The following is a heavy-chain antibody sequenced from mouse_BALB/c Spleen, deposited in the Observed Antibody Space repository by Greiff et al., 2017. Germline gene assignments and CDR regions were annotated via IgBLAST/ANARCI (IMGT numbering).Heavy chain of an antibody. V-gene: IGHV5-9-4*01. D-gene: IGHD4-1*01. CDR3: ARPKLGPVAY. CDR1: GFTFSSYA. J-gene: IGHJ3*01. CDR2: ISSGGSYT. Sequence: EVKLMESGGGLVKPGGSLKLSCAASGFTFSSYAMSWVRQSPEKRLEWVAEISSGGSYTYYPDTVTGRFTISRDNAKNTLYLEMSSLRSEDTAMYYCARPKLGPVAYWGQGTLVTVSA.